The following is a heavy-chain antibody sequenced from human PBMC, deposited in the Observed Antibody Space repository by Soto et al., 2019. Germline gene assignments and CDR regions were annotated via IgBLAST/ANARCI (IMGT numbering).Heavy chain of an antibody. D-gene: IGHD6-19*01. V-gene: IGHV3-30-3*01. CDR1: GFTFSSYA. CDR3: AREMTPYSSGWDKNRYYFDY. J-gene: IGHJ4*02. Sequence: PGGSLRLSCAASGFTFSSYARHWVRQAPGKGLEWVAVISYDGSNKYYADSVKGRFTISRDNSKNTLYLQMNSLRAEDTAVYYCAREMTPYSSGWDKNRYYFDYWGQGTLVTVSS. CDR2: ISYDGSNK.